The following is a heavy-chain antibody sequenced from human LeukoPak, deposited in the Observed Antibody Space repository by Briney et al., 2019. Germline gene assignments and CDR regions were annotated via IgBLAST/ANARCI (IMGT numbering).Heavy chain of an antibody. CDR2: IYHSGST. CDR3: ARSDGDYASFDY. D-gene: IGHD3-16*01. V-gene: IGHV4-38-2*02. CDR1: GYSIGSGYY. J-gene: IGHJ4*02. Sequence: SETLSLTCTVSGYSIGSGYYWGWIRQPPGMGLEWIGSIYHSGSTYYNPSFKSRVTMSVDTSRNQFSLKLNSVTAADTAVYYCARSDGDYASFDYWGQGTLVTVSS.